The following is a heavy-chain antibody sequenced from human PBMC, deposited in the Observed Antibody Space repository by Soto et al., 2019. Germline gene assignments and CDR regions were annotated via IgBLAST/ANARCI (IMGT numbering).Heavy chain of an antibody. CDR2: IYYSGST. CDR1: GGSISSYY. D-gene: IGHD3-10*01. CDR3: ARHNYGSGSTYFDY. V-gene: IGHV4-59*01. J-gene: IGHJ4*02. Sequence: PPETLSLTCTVSGGSISSYYWSWIRQPPGKGLEWIGYIYYSGSTNYNPSLKSRVTISVDTSKNQFSLKLSSVTAADTAVYYCARHNYGSGSTYFDYWGQGTLVTVSS.